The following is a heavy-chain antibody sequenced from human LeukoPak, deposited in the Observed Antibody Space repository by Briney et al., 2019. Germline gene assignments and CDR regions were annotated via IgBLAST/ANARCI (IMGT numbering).Heavy chain of an antibody. CDR2: IWYDGSNN. V-gene: IGHV3-33*06. J-gene: IGHJ4*02. Sequence: GGSLRLSCAASGFTFSAFWMNWVRQAPGKGLEWVAVIWYDGSNNYYADSVKGRFTISRDNSKNTLYLQMNSLRAEDTAVYYCAKLRGYQLLGNYFDYWGQGTLVTVSS. D-gene: IGHD2-2*01. CDR3: AKLRGYQLLGNYFDY. CDR1: GFTFSAFW.